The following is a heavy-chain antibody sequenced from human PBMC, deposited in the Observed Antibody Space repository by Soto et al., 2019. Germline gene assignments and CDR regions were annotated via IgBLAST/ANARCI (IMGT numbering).Heavy chain of an antibody. CDR3: AREDYDYIWGSYRCTFDY. D-gene: IGHD3-16*02. CDR2: IYYSGST. Sequence: QRQRQERGPGLVKPSEPLSLTCTFSVGSFSSSSYYWAWIRQPPGKGRGWFGSIYYSGSTYYNPSLKSRVTISVDTSKNQFSLKLSSVTAADTAVYYCAREDYDYIWGSYRCTFDYWGQGTLVTVSS. V-gene: IGHV4-39*02. CDR1: VGSFSSSSYY. J-gene: IGHJ4*02.